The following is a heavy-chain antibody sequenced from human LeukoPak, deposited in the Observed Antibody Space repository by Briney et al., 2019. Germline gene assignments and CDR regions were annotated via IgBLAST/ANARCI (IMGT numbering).Heavy chain of an antibody. D-gene: IGHD2/OR15-2a*01. Sequence: ASVKVSCTASGYTFTSYGNSWVRQAPGPGLEWMGWISAYNGNTNYAQKLQGRVTMTTDTSTSTAYMELRSLRSDDTAVYYCARGLYPYYYYYGMDVWGQGTTVTVSS. CDR3: ARGLYPYYYYYGMDV. V-gene: IGHV1-18*01. J-gene: IGHJ6*02. CDR1: GYTFTSYG. CDR2: ISAYNGNT.